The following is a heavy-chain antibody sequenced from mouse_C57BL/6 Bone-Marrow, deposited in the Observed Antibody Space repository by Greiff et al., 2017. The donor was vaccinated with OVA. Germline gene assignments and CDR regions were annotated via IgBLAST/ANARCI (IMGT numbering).Heavy chain of an antibody. Sequence: VQLQQSGPELVKPGASVKISCKASGYSFTGYYMHWVKQSSEKSLEWIGEINPSTGGTSYNQKFKGKATLTVDKSSSTAYMQLKSLTSEDSAVYYCARRIVSSSYYFDDWGQGTTLTVSS. CDR1: GYSFTGYY. D-gene: IGHD3-1*01. CDR2: INPSTGGT. V-gene: IGHV1-43*01. CDR3: ARRIVSSSYYFDD. J-gene: IGHJ2*01.